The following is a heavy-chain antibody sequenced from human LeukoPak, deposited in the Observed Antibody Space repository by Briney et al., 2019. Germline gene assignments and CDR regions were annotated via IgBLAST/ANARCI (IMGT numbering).Heavy chain of an antibody. J-gene: IGHJ3*02. CDR3: ARGSSRSPRDAFDI. V-gene: IGHV1-46*01. CDR2: IFPSGAST. Sequence: ASVKVSCKASGYTFTSDYMNGLRQDPGQGLEWMVIIFPSGASTTYAQNFQGRVTMTRDMSTSTIYMELSSLKSEDTAVYYCARGSSRSPRDAFDIWGQGTMVTVSS. CDR1: GYTFTSDY.